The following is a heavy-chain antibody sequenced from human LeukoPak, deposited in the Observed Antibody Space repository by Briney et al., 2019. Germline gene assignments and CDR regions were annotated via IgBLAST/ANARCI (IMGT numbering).Heavy chain of an antibody. CDR1: GYTFSSHY. Sequence: ASVKVSCKASGYTFSSHYMHWVRQAPGQGLEWMGIINPSGGSTSYAQKLQGRVTMTRDTSTSTVYMELSSLRSEDTAVYYCARDIGEQWLVRRDFDYWGQGTLVTVSS. V-gene: IGHV1-46*04. CDR3: ARDIGEQWLVRRDFDY. J-gene: IGHJ4*02. CDR2: INPSGGST. D-gene: IGHD6-19*01.